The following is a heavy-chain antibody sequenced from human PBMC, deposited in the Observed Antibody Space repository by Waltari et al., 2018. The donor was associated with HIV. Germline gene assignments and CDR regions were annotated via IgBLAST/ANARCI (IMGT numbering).Heavy chain of an antibody. J-gene: IGHJ6*02. CDR1: GVSIGTVSYP. CDR3: ARDHAVVLSSNPRQSVYYYYGMDV. D-gene: IGHD3-22*01. Sequence: QVLLQESGPGRLKPSETLSLTCGVSGVSIGTVSYPWTWVRQSAGQAMEWIGLVYNSGNTNYSPSLRGRVTISIDTSKNQFSLNLNSVTAADTAVYFCARDHAVVLSSNPRQSVYYYYGMDVWGQGTTVTVSS. V-gene: IGHV4-61*02. CDR2: VYNSGNT.